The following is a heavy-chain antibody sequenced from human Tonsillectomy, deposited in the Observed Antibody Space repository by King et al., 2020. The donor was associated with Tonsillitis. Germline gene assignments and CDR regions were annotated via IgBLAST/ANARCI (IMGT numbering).Heavy chain of an antibody. Sequence: VQLVESGGRVVQPGRSLRLSCAASGFTFSTYGMHWVRQAPGKGLEWVAVISYDASTKYYVDSVMGRFTISRDNSKNKLYLQMNSLRAEDTAVYYCARDADYGGNSGFDFWGQGTLVTVSS. D-gene: IGHD4-23*01. J-gene: IGHJ4*02. CDR3: ARDADYGGNSGFDF. CDR1: GFTFSTYG. V-gene: IGHV3-33*05. CDR2: ISYDASTK.